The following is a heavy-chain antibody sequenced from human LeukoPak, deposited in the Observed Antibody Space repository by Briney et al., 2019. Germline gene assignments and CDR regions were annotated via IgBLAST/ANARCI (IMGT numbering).Heavy chain of an antibody. Sequence: GGSLRLSCADSGFTFNNYAMSWVRQAPGKGLEWVSTISGSDDNTYYADSVKGRFTISRDISKNTLYLQMNSLRADDTAVYYCANDFDHWGQGTLVTVSS. CDR2: ISGSDDNT. CDR3: ANDFDH. J-gene: IGHJ4*02. V-gene: IGHV3-23*01. CDR1: GFTFNNYA.